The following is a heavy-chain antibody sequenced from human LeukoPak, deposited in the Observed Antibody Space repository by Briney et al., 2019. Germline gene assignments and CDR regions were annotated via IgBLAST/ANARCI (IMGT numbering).Heavy chain of an antibody. J-gene: IGHJ6*03. D-gene: IGHD3-10*01. CDR1: GYTFTSYD. V-gene: IGHV1-8*01. Sequence: ASVKVSCKXSGYTFTSYDINWVRQATGQGLEWMGWMNPNSGNTGYAQKFQGRVTMTRNTSISTAYMELSSLRSEDTAVYYCAIRYGSGEKYYYYYYMDVWGKGTTVTVSS. CDR3: AIRYGSGEKYYYYYYMDV. CDR2: MNPNSGNT.